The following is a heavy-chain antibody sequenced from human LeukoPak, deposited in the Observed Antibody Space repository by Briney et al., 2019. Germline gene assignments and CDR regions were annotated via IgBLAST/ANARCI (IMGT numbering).Heavy chain of an antibody. CDR1: GGSISSSNW. D-gene: IGHD6-19*01. Sequence: PSGTLSLTCAVSGGSISSSNWWSWVRQPPGKGLEWIGEIYHSGSTNYNPSLKSRVTISVDTSKNQFSLKLSSVTAADTAVYYCARRIKFKARGWYVGWYFDLWGRGTLVTVSS. J-gene: IGHJ2*01. CDR3: ARRIKFKARGWYVGWYFDL. V-gene: IGHV4-4*02. CDR2: IYHSGST.